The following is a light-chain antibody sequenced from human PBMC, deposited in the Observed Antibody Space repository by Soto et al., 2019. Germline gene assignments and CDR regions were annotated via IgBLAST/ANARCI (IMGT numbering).Light chain of an antibody. V-gene: IGKV3-20*01. J-gene: IGKJ5*01. CDR2: DTS. CDR1: QSFTSTY. Sequence: EIVLTQSPGTLSLSPGERATLSCRASQSFTSTYLAWYQQRPGQTPTLLISDTSIRATGIPDRFSGSGSGTDFTLAISRLEPEDFAVYYCQQYGTSPITFGQGT. CDR3: QQYGTSPIT.